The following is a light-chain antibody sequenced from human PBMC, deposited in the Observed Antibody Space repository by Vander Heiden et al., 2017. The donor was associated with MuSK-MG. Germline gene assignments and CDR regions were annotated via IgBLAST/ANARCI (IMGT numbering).Light chain of an antibody. CDR2: DAS. CDR3: GSYTSSRSLV. J-gene: IGLJ2*01. V-gene: IGLV2-14*01. Sequence: QSALTQPASVSGSPGQSITISCTGTSSDIGTYNYVSWYQQHPGKAPKLMIYDASNRPSGVSTRFSGSKSGNTASLTISGHQAEDEADYYCGSYTSSRSLVLGGGTKVTVL. CDR1: SSDIGTYNY.